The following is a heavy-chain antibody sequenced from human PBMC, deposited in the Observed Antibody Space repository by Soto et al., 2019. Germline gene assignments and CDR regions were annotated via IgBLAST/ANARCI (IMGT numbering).Heavy chain of an antibody. Sequence: SETLSLTCTVSGGSISSYYWSWIRQPPGKGLEWIGYIYYSGSTNYNPSLKSRVTISVDTSKNQFSLKLSSVTAADTAVYYCARHDYSNGAFDYWGQGTLVTVSS. CDR2: IYYSGST. V-gene: IGHV4-59*08. CDR1: GGSISSYY. D-gene: IGHD4-4*01. J-gene: IGHJ4*02. CDR3: ARHDYSNGAFDY.